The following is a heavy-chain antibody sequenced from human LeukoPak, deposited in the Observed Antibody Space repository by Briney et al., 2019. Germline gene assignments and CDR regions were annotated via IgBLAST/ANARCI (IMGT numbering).Heavy chain of an antibody. CDR1: GGTFSSYA. J-gene: IGHJ3*02. CDR2: ISAYNGNT. V-gene: IGHV1-18*01. D-gene: IGHD5-18*01. CDR3: ARVGYSTTGGAFDI. Sequence: ASVKVSCKASGGTFSSYAISWVRQAPGQGLEWMGWISAYNGNTNYAQKLQGRVTMTTDTSTSTAYMELRSLRSDDTAVYYCARVGYSTTGGAFDIWGQGTMVTVSS.